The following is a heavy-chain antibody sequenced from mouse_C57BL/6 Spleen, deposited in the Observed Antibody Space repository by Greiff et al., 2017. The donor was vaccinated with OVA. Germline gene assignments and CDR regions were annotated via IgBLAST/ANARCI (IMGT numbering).Heavy chain of an antibody. CDR2: IRSKSSNYAT. Sequence: VQLQQSGGGLVQPKGSLKLSCAASGFTFNTYAMHWVRQAPGKGLEWVARIRSKSSNYATYYADSVKDRFTISRDDSQSMLYLQMNNLKTEDTAMYYCVREAYYSNYDYYAMDYWGQGTSVTVSS. CDR3: VREAYYSNYDYYAMDY. J-gene: IGHJ4*01. V-gene: IGHV10-3*01. CDR1: GFTFNTYA. D-gene: IGHD2-5*01.